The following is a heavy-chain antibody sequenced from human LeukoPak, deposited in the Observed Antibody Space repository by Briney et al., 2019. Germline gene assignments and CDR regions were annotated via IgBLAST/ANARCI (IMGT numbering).Heavy chain of an antibody. CDR2: IRGSGDST. CDR3: AKDGISGWYGNHFDF. CDR1: GFTFSSYA. Sequence: PGGSLRLSCAASGFTFSSYAMNWVRQAPGKGLGWVSSIRGSGDSTYYADSVKGRFTISRDNSKNTLYLQISSLRAEDTAIYYCAKDGISGWYGNHFDFWGQGTLVTGSS. V-gene: IGHV3-23*01. J-gene: IGHJ4*02. D-gene: IGHD6-19*01.